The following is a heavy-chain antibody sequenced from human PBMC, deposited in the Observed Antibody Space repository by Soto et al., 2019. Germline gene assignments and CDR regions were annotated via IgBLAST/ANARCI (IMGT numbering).Heavy chain of an antibody. J-gene: IGHJ4*02. CDR3: ARVYGDYGRKFEY. V-gene: IGHV4-59*08. CDR1: GGSMSSYF. Sequence: SETLSLTCTVSGGSMSSYFWSWIRQAPGKGLEWIGYIYYRGSTTYNPSLQSRVTISLDTPKNQFSLMVRSVTAADTAVYYCARVYGDYGRKFEYWGQGTLVTVSS. CDR2: IYYRGST. D-gene: IGHD4-17*01.